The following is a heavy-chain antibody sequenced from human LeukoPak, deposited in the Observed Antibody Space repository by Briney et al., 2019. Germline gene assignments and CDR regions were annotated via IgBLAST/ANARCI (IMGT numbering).Heavy chain of an antibody. V-gene: IGHV1-2*02. CDR2: INPNSGDT. CDR3: ARANFLYCSSTTCLFDY. J-gene: IGHJ4*02. Sequence: AASVKVSCKASGYTFSDYYLHWVRQAAGQGFEWMGCINPNSGDTNYAQKFQGRVTMTRDTSISTAHMEMSRLRSDDTAVYYCARANFLYCSSTTCLFDYWGQGTLVTVSS. D-gene: IGHD2-2*01. CDR1: GYTFSDYY.